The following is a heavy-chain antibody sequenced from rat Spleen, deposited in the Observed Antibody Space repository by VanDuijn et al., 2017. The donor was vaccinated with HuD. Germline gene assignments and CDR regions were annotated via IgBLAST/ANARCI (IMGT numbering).Heavy chain of an antibody. CDR3: ATHGTMAARSGYYFDY. D-gene: IGHD1-2*01. CDR1: GFIFSNYG. V-gene: IGHV5S13*01. CDR2: ISPSGGST. J-gene: IGHJ2*01. Sequence: EVQLVESGGGLVQPGRSLKLSCAASGFIFSNYGMAWVRQAPKKGLEWVASISPSGGSTYYRDSVKGRFTISRDNAKSTLNLQMDSLRSEDTATYYCATHGTMAARSGYYFDYWGRGVMVTVSS.